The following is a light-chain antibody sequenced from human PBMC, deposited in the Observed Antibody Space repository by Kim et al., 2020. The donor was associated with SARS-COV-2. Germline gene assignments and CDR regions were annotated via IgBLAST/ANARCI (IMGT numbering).Light chain of an antibody. Sequence: PGKTAIITCGENNIGSKSVHWYQQKAGRAPVIVVYRNSARPSGIPERLSGSNSGNTATLTISRVEAGDEADYYCQVWDGTRGHPVVFGGGTQLTVL. J-gene: IGLJ3*02. CDR3: QVWDGTRGHPVV. CDR1: NIGSKS. V-gene: IGLV3-21*03. CDR2: RNS.